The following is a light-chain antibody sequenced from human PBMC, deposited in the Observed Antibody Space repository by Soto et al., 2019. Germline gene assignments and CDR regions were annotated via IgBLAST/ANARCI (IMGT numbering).Light chain of an antibody. CDR2: DVS. CDR3: ASYTTNSTYI. V-gene: IGLV2-14*01. CDR1: SSDVGGYSY. Sequence: QSALTQPASVSGSPGQSIAISCTGTSSDVGGYSYVSWYQQQPGKAPKLVISDVSNRPSGVSDRFSGSKSGNTAYLTISGLQSEDEADYYCASYTTNSTYIFGTGSKVTVL. J-gene: IGLJ1*01.